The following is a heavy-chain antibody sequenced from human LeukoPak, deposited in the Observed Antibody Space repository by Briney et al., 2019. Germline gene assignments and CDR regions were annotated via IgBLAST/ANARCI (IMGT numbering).Heavy chain of an antibody. Sequence: ASVKVSCKASGGTFSSYAISWVRQAPGQGLEWMGGIIPIFGTANYAQKFRGRVTITTDESTSTAYMELSSLRSEDTAVYYCASSDYYDSSGYQIDYWGQGTLVTVSS. CDR3: ASSDYYDSSGYQIDY. V-gene: IGHV1-69*05. CDR1: GGTFSSYA. D-gene: IGHD3-22*01. CDR2: IIPIFGTA. J-gene: IGHJ4*02.